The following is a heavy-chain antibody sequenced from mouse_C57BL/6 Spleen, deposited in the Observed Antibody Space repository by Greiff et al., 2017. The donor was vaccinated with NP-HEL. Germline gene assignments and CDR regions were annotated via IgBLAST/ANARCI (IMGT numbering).Heavy chain of an antibody. Sequence: VQLQQSGAELVKPGASVKISCKASGYAFSSYWMNWVKQRPGKGLEWIGQIYPGDGDTNYNAKFKGKATLTADKSSSTAYMQLSSLTSEDSAVYYCARTGYVTTDYYFDYWGKGTTLTVSS. J-gene: IGHJ2*01. D-gene: IGHD1-1*01. CDR2: IYPGDGDT. CDR3: ARTGYVTTDYYFDY. CDR1: GYAFSSYW. V-gene: IGHV1-80*01.